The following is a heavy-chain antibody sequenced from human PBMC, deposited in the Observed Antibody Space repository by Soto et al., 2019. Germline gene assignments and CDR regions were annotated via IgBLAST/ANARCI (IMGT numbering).Heavy chain of an antibody. J-gene: IGHJ4*02. CDR3: ARDTGKDEASEY. Sequence: QVQVVESGGGVVQPGTSLRLSCAASGFRFSNFGMHWVRQAPGKGLEWVAVIWHDGKNKYYADSVEGRFTISRDNSKNTLYLQMNSLRAEDTAVYYCARDTGKDEASEYWGQGTLVIVSS. CDR2: IWHDGKNK. V-gene: IGHV3-33*01. CDR1: GFRFSNFG.